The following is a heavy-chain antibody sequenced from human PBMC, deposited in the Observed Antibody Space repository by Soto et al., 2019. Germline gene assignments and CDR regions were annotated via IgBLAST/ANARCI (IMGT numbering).Heavy chain of an antibody. J-gene: IGHJ4*02. CDR3: ARARRDGYNSPFYYFDY. Sequence: GESLKISGKGSVYSFTSYWIGWVRQMPGKGLEWMGIIYPGDSDTRYSPSFQGQVTISADESISTAYLQWSSLKASDTAMYYCARARRDGYNSPFYYFDYWGQRTLVTVSS. CDR2: IYPGDSDT. D-gene: IGHD5-12*01. CDR1: VYSFTSYW. V-gene: IGHV5-51*01.